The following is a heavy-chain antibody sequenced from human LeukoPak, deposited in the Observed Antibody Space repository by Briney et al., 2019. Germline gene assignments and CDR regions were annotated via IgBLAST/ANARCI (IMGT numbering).Heavy chain of an antibody. J-gene: IGHJ4*02. Sequence: SETLSLTCAVYGEACSGYYRSWIRQPPGKGMEWIGEINHSGGTNYNPSLKSRVTISVDTSKNQFSLKLNSVTAADTAVYYCAGGLGSWSNYWGQGTLVTVSS. CDR1: GEACSGYY. CDR2: INHSGGT. V-gene: IGHV4-34*01. CDR3: AGGLGSWSNY. D-gene: IGHD6-13*01.